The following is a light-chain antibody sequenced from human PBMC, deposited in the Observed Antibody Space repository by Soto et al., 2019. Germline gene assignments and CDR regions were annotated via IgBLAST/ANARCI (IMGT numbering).Light chain of an antibody. CDR2: DAS. CDR1: QDISNY. V-gene: IGKV1-33*01. CDR3: QQYDNLSLT. J-gene: IGKJ4*01. Sequence: DIQMTQSPCSLSASVGDRVTITCQASQDISNYLNWYQQKPGKAPKLLIYDASNLETGVPSRFSGSGSGTDFTFTISSLQPEDIATYYCQQYDNLSLTFGGGIKVEIK.